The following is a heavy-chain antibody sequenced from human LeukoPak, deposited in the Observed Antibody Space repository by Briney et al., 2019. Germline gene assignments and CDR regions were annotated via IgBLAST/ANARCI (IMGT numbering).Heavy chain of an antibody. CDR3: ARVRITMVRGVSSGYNWFDP. CDR1: GGSISSYY. J-gene: IGHJ5*02. V-gene: IGHV4-59*01. Sequence: SETLSLTCTVSGGSISSYYWSWIRQPPGKGLEWIGYIYYSGSTNYNPSLKSGVTISVDTSKNQFSLKLSSVTAADTAVYYCARVRITMVRGVSSGYNWFDPWGQGTLVTVSS. CDR2: IYYSGST. D-gene: IGHD3-10*01.